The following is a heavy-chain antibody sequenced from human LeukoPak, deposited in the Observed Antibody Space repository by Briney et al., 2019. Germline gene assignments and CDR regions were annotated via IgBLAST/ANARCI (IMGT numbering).Heavy chain of an antibody. CDR1: GGSISSGDYY. V-gene: IGHV4-30-4*08. J-gene: IGHJ4*02. CDR2: IYYSGST. D-gene: IGHD7-27*01. CDR3: ARDLTGDTPPHEGYFDY. Sequence: SETLSLTCTVSGGSISSGDYYWSWIRQPPGKGLEWIGYIYYSGSTYYNPSLKSRVTISVDTSKNQFSLKLSSVTAADTAVYYCARDLTGDTPPHEGYFDYWGQGTLVTVSS.